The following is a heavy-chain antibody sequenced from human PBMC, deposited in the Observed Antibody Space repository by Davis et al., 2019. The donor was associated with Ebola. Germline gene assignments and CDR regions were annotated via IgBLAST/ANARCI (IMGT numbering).Heavy chain of an antibody. V-gene: IGHV4-59*08. CDR3: ARGTVTTLGDY. J-gene: IGHJ4*02. D-gene: IGHD4-11*01. CDR1: GGSISSYY. Sequence: SETLSLTCTVSGGSISSYYWSWIRQPPGKGLEWIGYIYYSGSTNYNPSLKRRVTISVDTSKNQFSLKLSSVTAADTAVYYCARGTVTTLGDYWGQGTLVTVSS. CDR2: IYYSGST.